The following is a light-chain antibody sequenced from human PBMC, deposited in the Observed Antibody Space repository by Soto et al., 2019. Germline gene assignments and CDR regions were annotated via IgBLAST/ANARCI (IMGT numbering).Light chain of an antibody. CDR1: SSNIGTNT. CDR2: GFN. J-gene: IGLJ2*01. CDR3: ATWDDSLNCGV. Sequence: QSVLTQPPSASGAPGQRVTISCSGSSSNIGTNTVHWYQQVPGTAPQLLIYGFNQRPSGVPDRFSGSKSGTSASLAISGLQSEDEADYYCATWDDSLNCGVFGGGTKLTVL. V-gene: IGLV1-44*01.